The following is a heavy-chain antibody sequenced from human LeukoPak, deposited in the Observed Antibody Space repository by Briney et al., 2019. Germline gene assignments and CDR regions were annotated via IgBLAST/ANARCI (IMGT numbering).Heavy chain of an antibody. CDR3: ASSRIRFLEWFPFDY. V-gene: IGHV3-48*04. CDR1: GFTFSSYS. D-gene: IGHD3-3*01. Sequence: GGSLRLSCAASGFTFSSYSMNWVRQAPGKGLEWVSYISSSSSTIYYADSVKGRFTISRDNAKNSLYLQMNSLGAEDTAVYYCASSRIRFLEWFPFDYWGQGTLVTVSS. J-gene: IGHJ4*02. CDR2: ISSSSSTI.